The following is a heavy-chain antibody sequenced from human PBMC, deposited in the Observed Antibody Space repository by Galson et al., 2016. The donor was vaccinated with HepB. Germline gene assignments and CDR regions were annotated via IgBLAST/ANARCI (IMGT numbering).Heavy chain of an antibody. Sequence: YNPSLKSRVTLSLDTSKNQFSLNLSSVTAADTAVYYCARDMEAAAGSLDVDYWGQGTLVTVSS. D-gene: IGHD6-13*01. J-gene: IGHJ4*02. CDR3: ARDMEAAAGSLDVDY. V-gene: IGHV4-30-2*04.